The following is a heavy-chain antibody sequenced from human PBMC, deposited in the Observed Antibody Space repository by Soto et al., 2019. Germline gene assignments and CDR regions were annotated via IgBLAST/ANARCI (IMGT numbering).Heavy chain of an antibody. CDR1: GDSVSSDSAA. V-gene: IGHV6-1*01. Sequence: PSQTLSLPCALSGDSVSSDSAAWNWIRQSPSRGLEWLGRTHYRSKWDNEYAQSVKSRIPINPDTSKNTFYLQVSSVTPDDAAVYYCEREQEVVVDAVFLGLGVWGLGTTVTVSS. D-gene: IGHD2-15*01. CDR3: EREQEVVVDAVFLGLGV. J-gene: IGHJ6*02. CDR2: THYRSKWDN.